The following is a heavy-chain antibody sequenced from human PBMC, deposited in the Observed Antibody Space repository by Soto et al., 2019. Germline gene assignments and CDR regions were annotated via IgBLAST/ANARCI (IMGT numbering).Heavy chain of an antibody. CDR3: VRPSPSRQNEGMEF. Sequence: GGSLRLSCAACGLPVRTNYISWVRQAPWKGLEWVSVIYNDGKTYYADSVKGRFTISRDASKNTLHLQMDSLRDEDTAVYYCVRPSPSRQNEGMEFLGQGTLVAFFS. CDR1: GLPVRTNY. J-gene: IGHJ6*01. CDR2: IYNDGKT. V-gene: IGHV3-53*01.